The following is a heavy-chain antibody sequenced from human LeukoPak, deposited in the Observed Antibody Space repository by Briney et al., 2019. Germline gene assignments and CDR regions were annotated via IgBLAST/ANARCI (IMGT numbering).Heavy chain of an antibody. CDR1: GYIFTSYW. V-gene: IGHV5-10-1*04. CDR3: ARFPPRLDRYNYGSGTQEKYYYYGMDV. Sequence: PGESLKISCKGSGYIFTSYWISWVRQMPGKGLEWMGRIDPSDSYTNYSPSFQGQVTISADKSISTAYLQWSSLRASDTAMYFCARFPPRLDRYNYGSGTQEKYYYYGMDVWGQGTTVTVSS. J-gene: IGHJ6*02. CDR2: IDPSDSYT. D-gene: IGHD3-10*01.